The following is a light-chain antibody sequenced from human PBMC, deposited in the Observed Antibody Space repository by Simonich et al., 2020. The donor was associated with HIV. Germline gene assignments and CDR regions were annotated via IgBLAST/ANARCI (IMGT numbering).Light chain of an antibody. Sequence: EIVLTQSPGTLSLSPGERAPLSCRARQSVSSSDLAWYQQKPGQAPRLLIYDASNRATGIPARFSGSGSGTNFTLTISSLEPEDFAVYYCQLRSNWPPTFGQGTKVEIK. J-gene: IGKJ1*01. CDR3: QLRSNWPPT. V-gene: IGKV3D-20*02. CDR1: QSVSSSD. CDR2: DAS.